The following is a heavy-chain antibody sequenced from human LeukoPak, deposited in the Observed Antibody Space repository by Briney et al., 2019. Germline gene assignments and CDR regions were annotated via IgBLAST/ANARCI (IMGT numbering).Heavy chain of an antibody. CDR2: IVVGSGNT. CDR3: ARVPEAGYNPDY. CDR1: GFTFTSSA. V-gene: IGHV1-58*01. D-gene: IGHD5-24*01. Sequence: ASVKVSCKASGFTFTSSAVQWVRQARGQRLEWIGWIVVGSGNTNYAQKFQERVTITRDMSTSTVYMELSSLRSEDTAVYYCARVPEAGYNPDYWGQGTLVTVSA. J-gene: IGHJ4*02.